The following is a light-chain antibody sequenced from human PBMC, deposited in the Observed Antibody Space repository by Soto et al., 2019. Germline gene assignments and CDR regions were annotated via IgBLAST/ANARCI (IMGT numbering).Light chain of an antibody. J-gene: IGLJ1*01. CDR3: QVWDSSSDQYV. CDR1: NVGSKG. Sequence: SHELTQPPSVSLAPGQTARISCGGDNVGSKGVHWYQQKPGQAPVLVVYANTDRPSGIPERFSGSNSGNTATLTISRVGAGDEADYYCQVWDSSSDQYVFGTGTKVTVL. V-gene: IGLV3-21*02. CDR2: ANT.